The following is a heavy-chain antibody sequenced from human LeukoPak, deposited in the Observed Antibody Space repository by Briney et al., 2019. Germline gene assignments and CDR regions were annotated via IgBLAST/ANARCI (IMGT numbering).Heavy chain of an antibody. CDR1: GLTFSSYA. J-gene: IGHJ2*01. V-gene: IGHV3-23*01. Sequence: GGSLRLSCAASGLTFSSYAMSWVRQAPGKGLEWVSAISGSGGSTYYADSVKGRFTISRDNSKNTLYLQMNSLRAEDTAVYYCAKYLGYSYGYGYFDLWGRGTLVTVSS. D-gene: IGHD5-18*01. CDR2: ISGSGGST. CDR3: AKYLGYSYGYGYFDL.